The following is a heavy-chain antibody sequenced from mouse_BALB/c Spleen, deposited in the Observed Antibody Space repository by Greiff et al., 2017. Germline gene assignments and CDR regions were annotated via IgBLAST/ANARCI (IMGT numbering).Heavy chain of an antibody. J-gene: IGHJ4*01. D-gene: IGHD2-14*01. CDR1: GFSLTSYG. CDR3: ASNHRYTGNYYAMDY. CDR2: IWAGGST. V-gene: IGHV2-9*02. Sequence: QVQLKQSGPGLVAPSQSLSITCTVSGFSLTSYGVHWVRQPPGKGLEWLGVIWAGGSTNYNSALMSRLSISKDNSKSQVFLKMNSLQTDDTAMYYCASNHRYTGNYYAMDYWGQGTSVTVSS.